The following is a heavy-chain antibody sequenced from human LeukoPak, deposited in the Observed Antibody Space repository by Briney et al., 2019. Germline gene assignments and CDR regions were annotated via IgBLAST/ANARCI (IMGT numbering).Heavy chain of an antibody. CDR2: IYYSGST. D-gene: IGHD6-13*01. J-gene: IGHJ4*02. CDR3: ARGWSEQQPVHFDY. CDR1: GGSISSYY. Sequence: PSETLSLTCTVSGGSISSYYWSWIRQPPGKGLEWIGYIYYSGSTNYNPSLKSRVTISVDTSKNQFSLKLSSVTAPDTAVYYCARGWSEQQPVHFDYWGQGTLVTVSS. V-gene: IGHV4-59*01.